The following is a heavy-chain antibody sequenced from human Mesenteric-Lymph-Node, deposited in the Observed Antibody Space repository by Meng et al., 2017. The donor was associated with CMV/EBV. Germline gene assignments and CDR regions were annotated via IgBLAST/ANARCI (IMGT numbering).Heavy chain of an antibody. CDR1: GFTFTTYA. Sequence: GESLKISCAASGFTFTTYAMSWVRQAPGEWLEWVSGTSGSGDNTYYADSVKGRFTISRDNSKNTLYLQMNSLRAEDTAVYYCAKGDHPHYYYYYGMDVWGQGTTVTVSS. CDR2: TSGSGDNT. J-gene: IGHJ6*02. CDR3: AKGDHPHYYYYYGMDV. V-gene: IGHV3-23*01.